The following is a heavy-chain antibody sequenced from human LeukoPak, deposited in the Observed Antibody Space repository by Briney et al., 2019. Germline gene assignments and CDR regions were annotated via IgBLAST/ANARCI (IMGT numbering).Heavy chain of an antibody. Sequence: SVKVSCKASGGTFSSYAISWVRQAPGQGLEWMGRIIPILGIANYAQKFQGRVTITADKSTSTAYMELSSLRSEDTAVYYCAGGTAAGITQYFDYWGQGTLVTVSS. J-gene: IGHJ4*02. V-gene: IGHV1-69*04. CDR1: GGTFSSYA. CDR3: AGGTAAGITQYFDY. D-gene: IGHD6-13*01. CDR2: IIPILGIA.